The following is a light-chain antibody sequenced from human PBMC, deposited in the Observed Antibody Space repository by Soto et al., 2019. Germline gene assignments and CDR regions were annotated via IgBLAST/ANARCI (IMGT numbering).Light chain of an antibody. Sequence: QSALTQPPSASGSPGQSVTISCTGTSSDVGTYNHVSWYQQHPGKAPKLMIYDVHKRPSGVPDRFSGSKSGNTASLTVSGLQGEDEADYYCCSYTGESNPPVFGGGTKLTVL. CDR3: CSYTGESNPPV. CDR1: SSDVGTYNH. CDR2: DVH. V-gene: IGLV2-8*01. J-gene: IGLJ2*01.